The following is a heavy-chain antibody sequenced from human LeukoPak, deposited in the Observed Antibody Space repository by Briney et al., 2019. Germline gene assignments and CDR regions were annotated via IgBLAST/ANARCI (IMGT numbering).Heavy chain of an antibody. V-gene: IGHV4-4*07. J-gene: IGHJ4*02. CDR2: SYASGST. CDR1: GGSISSYY. D-gene: IGHD6-19*01. CDR3: ARVISSGWYYFDY. Sequence: SETLSLTCTVSGGSISSYYWSWIRQPAGKGLEWIGHSYASGSTNYNPSLKSRVTMSVGTSKNQLSLTLNSVTAADTAVYYCARVISSGWYYFDYWGQGTLVTVSS.